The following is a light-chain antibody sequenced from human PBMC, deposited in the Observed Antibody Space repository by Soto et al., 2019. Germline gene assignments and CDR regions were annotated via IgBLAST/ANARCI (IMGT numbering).Light chain of an antibody. CDR1: QGVGSN. V-gene: IGKV3-15*01. J-gene: IGKJ2*01. CDR2: AAS. CDR3: QQYNNWPQYT. Sequence: EIVMTQSPGTLSVSPGERATLSCRASQGVGSNLAWYQQSPGQAPRLLIYAASTRATDIPARFNGRGSGTKFMHTISSPQSEDFAVYFCQQYNNWPQYTFRQGTKLEI.